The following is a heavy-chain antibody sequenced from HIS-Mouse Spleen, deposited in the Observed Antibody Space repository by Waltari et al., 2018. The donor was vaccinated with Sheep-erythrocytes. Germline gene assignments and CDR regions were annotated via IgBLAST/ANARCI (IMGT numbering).Heavy chain of an antibody. V-gene: IGHV1-2*02. Sequence: GAEVKKPGASVKVSCKASGYNFTGYYMNWVRKAPGLGLEWMGWINPDSGDTSISTADMELSRLGADDTAVYYCARGYCSSTSCYGYFQHWGQGTLVTVSS. D-gene: IGHD2-2*01. CDR1: GYNFTGYY. J-gene: IGHJ1*01. CDR2: INPDSG. CDR3: ARGYCSSTSCYGYFQH.